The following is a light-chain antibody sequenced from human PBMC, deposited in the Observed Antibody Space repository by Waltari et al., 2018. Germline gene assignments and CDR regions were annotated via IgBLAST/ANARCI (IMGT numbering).Light chain of an antibody. V-gene: IGKV1-12*01. CDR1: QGIGSW. CDR2: GAS. Sequence: DIQMTQSPSSLSASVGDRVTITCRASQGIGSWLAWYQQKPGEAPKLLIYGASTLQSGVPSRFSGSGSVTDFTLTISSLQPEDFATYYCQQANSFPRNFGQGTRLEIK. CDR3: QQANSFPRN. J-gene: IGKJ5*01.